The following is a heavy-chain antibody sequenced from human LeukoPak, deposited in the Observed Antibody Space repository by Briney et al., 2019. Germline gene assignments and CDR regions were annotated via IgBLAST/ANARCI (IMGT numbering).Heavy chain of an antibody. CDR2: IKEDGSKK. CDR1: GFTFEKYW. V-gene: IGHV3-7*01. J-gene: IGHJ4*02. CDR3: ARDEGSGWDY. D-gene: IGHD6-19*01. Sequence: PGGSLRLSCAASGFTFEKYWMNWVRQVPGKGLEWVANIKEDGSKKYYADSVKGRFTISRDNAKNSLYLEMNSLRVEDTAVYFCARDEGSGWDYWGQGTLGTVSS.